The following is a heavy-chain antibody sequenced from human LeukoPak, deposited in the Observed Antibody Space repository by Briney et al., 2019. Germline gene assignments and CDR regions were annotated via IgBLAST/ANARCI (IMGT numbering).Heavy chain of an antibody. D-gene: IGHD1-7*01. J-gene: IGHJ4*02. V-gene: IGHV3-53*01. Sequence: GVSLRLSCAASGFTVSSNYKSWVRQAPGKGLEWVSVIYSGGSTYYADSVKGRFTISRDNSKNTLYLQMNSLRAEDTAVYYCARANLSLFDYWGQGTLVTVSS. CDR2: IYSGGST. CDR1: GFTVSSNY. CDR3: ARANLSLFDY.